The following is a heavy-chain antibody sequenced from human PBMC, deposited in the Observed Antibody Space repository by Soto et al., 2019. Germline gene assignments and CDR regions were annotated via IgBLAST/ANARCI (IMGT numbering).Heavy chain of an antibody. CDR2: IYYSGST. CDR1: GGSISSGGYY. J-gene: IGHJ4*02. CDR3: ARVPRPPYCSGGSCYSYYFDY. V-gene: IGHV4-31*03. D-gene: IGHD2-15*01. Sequence: QVQLQESGPGLVKPSQTLSLTCTVSGGSISSGGYYWSWIRQHPGKGLEWIGYIYYSGSTYYNPSRKSRVTTSVDTSKNLFALKLSSVTAAETAVYYCARVPRPPYCSGGSCYSYYFDYWGQGTLVTVSS.